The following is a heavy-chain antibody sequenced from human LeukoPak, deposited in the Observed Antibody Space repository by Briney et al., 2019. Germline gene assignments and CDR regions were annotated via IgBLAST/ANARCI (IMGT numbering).Heavy chain of an antibody. CDR1: GFTFSSYA. J-gene: IGHJ3*02. CDR2: ISYDGSNK. CDR3: ARRQSSRSDAFDI. V-gene: IGHV3-30-3*01. D-gene: IGHD1-26*01. Sequence: PGGSLRLSCAASGFTFSSYAMHWVRQAPGKGLEWVAVISYDGSNKYYADSVKGRFTISRDNSKNTLYLQMNSLRAEDTAVYYCARRQSSRSDAFDIWGQGTMVTVSS.